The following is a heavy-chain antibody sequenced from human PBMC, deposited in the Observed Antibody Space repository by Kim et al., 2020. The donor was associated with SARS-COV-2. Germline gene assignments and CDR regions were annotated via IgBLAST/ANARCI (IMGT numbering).Heavy chain of an antibody. CDR2: ISSSGSTI. D-gene: IGHD2-21*02. J-gene: IGHJ3*02. Sequence: GGSLRLSCAASGFTFSSYEMNWVRQAPGKGLEWVSYISSSGSTIYYADSVKGRFTISRDNAKNSLYLQMNSLRAEDTAVYYCARDRDIVVVTAIRVDAFDIWGQGTMVTVSS. V-gene: IGHV3-48*03. CDR1: GFTFSSYE. CDR3: ARDRDIVVVTAIRVDAFDI.